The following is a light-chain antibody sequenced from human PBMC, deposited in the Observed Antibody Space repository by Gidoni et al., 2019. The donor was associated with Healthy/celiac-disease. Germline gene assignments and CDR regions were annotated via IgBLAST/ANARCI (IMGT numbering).Light chain of an antibody. CDR2: GAS. Sequence: ELVLTQSPATLSVSPGESATLTCRASQSVTSNLAWYQPKPGQAPRLLIYGASTRATGIPARCSGSGSGTEFTLTISSLQSEDFAVYYCQQYNNWPLTFGGGTKVEIK. V-gene: IGKV3-15*01. J-gene: IGKJ4*01. CDR1: QSVTSN. CDR3: QQYNNWPLT.